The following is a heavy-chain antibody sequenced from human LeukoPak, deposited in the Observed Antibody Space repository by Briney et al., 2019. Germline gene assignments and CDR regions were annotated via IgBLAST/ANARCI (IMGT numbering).Heavy chain of an antibody. CDR3: ARDGGPAGHWDY. J-gene: IGHJ4*02. CDR1: GGTFSSYA. Sequence: ASVKVSCKASGGTFSSYAISWVRQAPGQGLGWMGRIIPILGIANYAQKFQGRVTITADKSTSTAYMELSSLRSEDTAVYYCARDGGPAGHWDYWGQGTLVTVSS. CDR2: IIPILGIA. V-gene: IGHV1-69*04. D-gene: IGHD1-1*01.